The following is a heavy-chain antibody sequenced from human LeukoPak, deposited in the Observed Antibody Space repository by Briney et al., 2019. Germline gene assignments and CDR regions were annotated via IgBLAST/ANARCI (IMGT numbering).Heavy chain of an antibody. J-gene: IGHJ4*02. CDR1: GYTFTSYG. CDR2: MNPNSGNT. CDR3: ARGIVVVPAAISDY. D-gene: IGHD2-2*01. V-gene: IGHV1-8*02. Sequence: ASVKVSCKASGYTFTSYGISWVRQAPGQGLEWMGWMNPNSGNTGYAQKFQGRVTMTRNTSISTAYMELSSLRSEDTAVYYCARGIVVVPAAISDYWGQGTLVTVSS.